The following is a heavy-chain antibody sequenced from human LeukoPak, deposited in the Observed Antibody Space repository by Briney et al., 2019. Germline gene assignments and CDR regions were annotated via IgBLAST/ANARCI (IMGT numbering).Heavy chain of an antibody. CDR2: ISAYNGNT. Sequence: GASVKVSCKASGYTFTSYGISWVRQAPGQGLEWMGWISAYNGNTNYAQKLQGRVTMTTDTSTSTAYMELRSLRSDDTAVYYCAREVWFGELSECTLDYWGQGTLVTVSS. CDR1: GYTFTSYG. CDR3: AREVWFGELSECTLDY. D-gene: IGHD3-10*01. J-gene: IGHJ4*02. V-gene: IGHV1-18*01.